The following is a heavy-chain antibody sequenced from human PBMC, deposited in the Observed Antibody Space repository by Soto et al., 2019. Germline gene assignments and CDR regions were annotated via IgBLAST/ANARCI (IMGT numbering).Heavy chain of an antibody. CDR3: AREYSDYGDRVHDY. D-gene: IGHD4-17*01. Sequence: VQLVESGGGLVQPGGSLRLSCAASGFTFSSYWMHWVRQAPGKGLVWVSRINSDGSSTSYADSVKGRFTISRDNAKNTLYLQMNSLGAEDTAVYYCAREYSDYGDRVHDYWGQGTLVTVSS. CDR1: GFTFSSYW. J-gene: IGHJ4*02. V-gene: IGHV3-74*01. CDR2: INSDGSST.